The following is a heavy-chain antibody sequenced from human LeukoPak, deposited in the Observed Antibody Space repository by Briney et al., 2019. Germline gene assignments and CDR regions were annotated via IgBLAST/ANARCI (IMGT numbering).Heavy chain of an antibody. Sequence: PGGSLRLSCAASGFTFCGYSMSWVRQAPGKGLEWVANIKHDGSEKYYVDSVKGRFTISRDNATNSLYLQLNGLRAEDTAVYYCARDWGVIPTAITCSANSCYSRFDYWGQGTLVTVSS. CDR1: GFTFCGYS. J-gene: IGHJ4*02. V-gene: IGHV3-7*05. D-gene: IGHD2-15*01. CDR3: ARDWGVIPTAITCSANSCYSRFDY. CDR2: IKHDGSEK.